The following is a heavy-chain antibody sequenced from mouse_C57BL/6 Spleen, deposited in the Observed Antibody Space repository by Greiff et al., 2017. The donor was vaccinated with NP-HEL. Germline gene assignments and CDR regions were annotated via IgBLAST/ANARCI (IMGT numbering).Heavy chain of an antibody. V-gene: IGHV3-6*01. CDR1: GYSITSGYY. Sequence: EVQLVESGPGLVKPSQSLSLTCSVTGYSITSGYYWNWIRQFPGNKLEWMGYISYDGSNNYNPSLKNRISITRDTSKNQFFLKLNSVTTEDTATYYCARRTGTLWYFDVWGTGTTVTVSS. CDR3: ARRTGTLWYFDV. J-gene: IGHJ1*03. D-gene: IGHD4-1*01. CDR2: ISYDGSN.